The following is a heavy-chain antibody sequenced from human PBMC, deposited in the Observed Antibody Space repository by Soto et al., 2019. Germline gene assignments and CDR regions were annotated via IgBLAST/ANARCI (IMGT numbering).Heavy chain of an antibody. CDR1: GGSFSGYY. J-gene: IGHJ6*02. D-gene: IGHD2-2*01. V-gene: IGHV4-34*01. Sequence: SETLSLTCAVYGGSFSGYYWSWIRQPPGKGLEWIGEINHSGSTNYNPSLKSRVTISVDTSKNQFSLKLSSVTAEDTAVYYCARCRGPNCSSRMDVWGQGTTVTVSS. CDR2: INHSGST. CDR3: ARCRGPNCSSRMDV.